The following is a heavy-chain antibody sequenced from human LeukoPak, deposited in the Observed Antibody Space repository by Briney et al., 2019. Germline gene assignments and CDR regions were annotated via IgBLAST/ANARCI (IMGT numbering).Heavy chain of an antibody. J-gene: IGHJ3*02. CDR3: AKTYYNDSSGYWSAFDI. V-gene: IGHV3-23*01. CDR2: ISGGRCNT. Sequence: GGSLRLSCAASGFTFRHYDMSWARQAPGKGLEWVSVISGGRCNTYYADSVKGPFTISRNNSEHILYLQMNSLRTEDTAVYQCAKTYYNDSSGYWSAFDIWREGTMVTVSS. D-gene: IGHD3-22*01. CDR1: GFTFRHYD.